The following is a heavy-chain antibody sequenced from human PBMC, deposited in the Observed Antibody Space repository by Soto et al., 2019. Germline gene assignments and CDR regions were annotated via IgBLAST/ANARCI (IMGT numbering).Heavy chain of an antibody. J-gene: IGHJ4*02. V-gene: IGHV3-30*18. D-gene: IGHD3-3*01. CDR3: AKAEGANYDFWSGYGWFFDY. CDR2: ISYDGSNK. CDR1: GFTFSSYG. Sequence: PGGSLRLSCAASGFTFSSYGMHWVRQAPGKGLEWVAVISYDGSNKYYADSVKGRFTISRDNSKNTLYLQMNSLRAEDTAVYYCAKAEGANYDFWSGYGWFFDYWGQGTLVTVSS.